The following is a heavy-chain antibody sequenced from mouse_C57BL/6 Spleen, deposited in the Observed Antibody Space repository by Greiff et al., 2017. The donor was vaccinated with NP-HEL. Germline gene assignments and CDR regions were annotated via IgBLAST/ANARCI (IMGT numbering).Heavy chain of an antibody. CDR3: ARRGPYSYAMDY. CDR2: IYPGDGDT. CDR1: GYAFSSSW. Sequence: VQLQQSGPELVKPGASVKISCKASGYAFSSSWMNWVKQRPGKGLEWIGRIYPGDGDTNYNGKFKGKATLTADKSSSTAYMQLSSLTSEDSAVYFCARRGPYSYAMDYWGQGTSVTVSS. J-gene: IGHJ4*01. V-gene: IGHV1-82*01. D-gene: IGHD2-10*01.